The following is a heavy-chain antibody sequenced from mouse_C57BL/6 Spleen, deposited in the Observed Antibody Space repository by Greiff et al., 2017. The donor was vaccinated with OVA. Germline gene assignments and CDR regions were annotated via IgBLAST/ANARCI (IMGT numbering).Heavy chain of an antibody. CDR3: ARKEVYYGSSERDY. V-gene: IGHV1-55*01. D-gene: IGHD1-1*01. J-gene: IGHJ2*01. Sequence: QVQLQQPGAELVKPGASVKMSCKASGYTFTSYWITWVKQRPGQGLEWIGDIYPGSGSTNYNEKFKSKATLTVDTSSSTAYMQLSSLTSEDSAVYYGARKEVYYGSSERDYWGQGTTRTVSS. CDR1: GYTFTSYW. CDR2: IYPGSGST.